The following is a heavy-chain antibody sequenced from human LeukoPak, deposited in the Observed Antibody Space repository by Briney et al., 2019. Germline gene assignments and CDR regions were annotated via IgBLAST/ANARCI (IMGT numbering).Heavy chain of an antibody. D-gene: IGHD2-2*02. CDR2: IYTSGST. V-gene: IGHV4-4*07. CDR1: GGSFSGYY. CDR3: ARDRDTEEGYYFDY. J-gene: IGHJ4*02. Sequence: SETLSLTCAVYGGSFSGYYWSWIRQPAGKGLEWIGRIYTSGSTNYNPSLKSRVTMSVDTSKNQFSLKLSSVTAADTAVYYCARDRDTEEGYYFDYWGQGTLVTVSS.